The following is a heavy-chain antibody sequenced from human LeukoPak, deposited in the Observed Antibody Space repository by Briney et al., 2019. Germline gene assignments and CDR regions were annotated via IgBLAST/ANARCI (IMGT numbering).Heavy chain of an antibody. J-gene: IGHJ4*02. Sequence: ASVKVSCKASGYTFTRYDINWGRQAPGQGVGWVGWMNPNSGNTGYAQKFQGRVTMTRNTSISTAYMELSSLRSEGTAVYYCARGRGSGSYTRWGQGTLVTVSS. D-gene: IGHD3-10*01. CDR3: ARGRGSGSYTR. CDR2: MNPNSGNT. V-gene: IGHV1-8*01. CDR1: GYTFTRYD.